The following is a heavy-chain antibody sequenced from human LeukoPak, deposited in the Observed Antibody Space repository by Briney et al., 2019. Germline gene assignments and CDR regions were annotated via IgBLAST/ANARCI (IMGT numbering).Heavy chain of an antibody. Sequence: PSETLSLTCTISGVSIRAYYWSWIRQPPGKGLEWIEYVYYTGSTNYNPSLKSRFTISVDTSKNQFSLKLSSVTAADTAVYYCARRHYYGSGSYGYWGQGTLVTVSS. J-gene: IGHJ4*02. D-gene: IGHD3-10*01. V-gene: IGHV4-59*12. CDR3: ARRHYYGSGSYGY. CDR1: GVSIRAYY. CDR2: VYYTGST.